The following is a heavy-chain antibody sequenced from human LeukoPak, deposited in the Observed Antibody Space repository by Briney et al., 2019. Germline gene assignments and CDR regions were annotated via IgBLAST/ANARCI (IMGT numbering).Heavy chain of an antibody. CDR1: GFTFSSYE. CDR2: ISSSGSTI. Sequence: RGSLRLSCAASGFTFSSYEMNWVRQAPGKGLEWVSYISSSGSTIYYADSVKGRFTISRDNAKNSLYLQMNSLRAEDTAVYYCARGYSNLIDYWGQGTLVTVSS. J-gene: IGHJ4*02. V-gene: IGHV3-48*03. CDR3: ARGYSNLIDY. D-gene: IGHD4-11*01.